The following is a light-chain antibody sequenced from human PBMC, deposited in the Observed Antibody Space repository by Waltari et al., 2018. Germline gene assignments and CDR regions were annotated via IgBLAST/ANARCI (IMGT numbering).Light chain of an antibody. J-gene: IGLJ2*01. CDR3: AAWEDSLSGLV. Sequence: QSVLTQPPSASGTPGQRVTISCSGSSSNIGSNYVYWYQQLPGTTPKLLIYRNNKRTYGVPDRFLGAKSGTSASLAMSGLRSEDESDYYWAAWEDSLSGLVFGGGTKLTVL. CDR2: RNN. CDR1: SSNIGSNY. V-gene: IGLV1-47*01.